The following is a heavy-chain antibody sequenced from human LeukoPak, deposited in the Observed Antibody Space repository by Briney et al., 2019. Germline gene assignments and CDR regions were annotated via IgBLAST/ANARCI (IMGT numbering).Heavy chain of an antibody. CDR1: GGSISSGSYD. V-gene: IGHV4-61*02. CDR3: ARDPGGPI. D-gene: IGHD1-26*01. Sequence: PSETLSLTCTVSGGSISSGSYDWSWIRQPAGKGLEWIGRIYTSGSTNYNPSLKRRITISVDTSKNQFSLKLSSVTAADTAVYYCARDPGGPIWGQGTMVTVSS. J-gene: IGHJ3*02. CDR2: IYTSGST.